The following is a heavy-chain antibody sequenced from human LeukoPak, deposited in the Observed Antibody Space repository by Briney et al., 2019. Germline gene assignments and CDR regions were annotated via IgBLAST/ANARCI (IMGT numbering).Heavy chain of an antibody. CDR1: GFTFSSYS. CDR2: ISSSSSYI. D-gene: IGHD3-22*01. J-gene: IGHJ4*02. CDR3: ARDPIAPEYYYDSSGYYEPRAYYFDY. Sequence: GGSLRLSCAASGFTFSSYSMNWVRQAPGKGLEWVSSISSSSSYIYYADSAKGRFTISRDNAKNSLYLQMNGLRAEDTAVYYFARDPIAPEYYYDSSGYYEPRAYYFDYWGQGTLVTVSS. V-gene: IGHV3-21*01.